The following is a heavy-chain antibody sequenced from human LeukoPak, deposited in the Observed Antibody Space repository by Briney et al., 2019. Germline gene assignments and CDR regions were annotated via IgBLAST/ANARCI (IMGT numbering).Heavy chain of an antibody. V-gene: IGHV4-4*07. Sequence: SETLSLTCTASGGSISSYYWSWIRQPAGKGLEWIGRIYTSGSTNYNPSLKSRVTMSVDTSKNQFSLKLSSVTAADTAVYYCAREVEVVAATLSNYFDYWGQGTLVTVSS. CDR1: GGSISSYY. CDR3: AREVEVVAATLSNYFDY. D-gene: IGHD2-15*01. CDR2: IYTSGST. J-gene: IGHJ4*02.